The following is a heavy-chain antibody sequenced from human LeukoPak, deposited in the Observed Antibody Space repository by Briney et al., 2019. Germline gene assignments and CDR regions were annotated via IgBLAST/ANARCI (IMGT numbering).Heavy chain of an antibody. CDR3: ARWPHYYDSSGYPYYFDY. Sequence: GGSLRLSCAASGFAFSSYSMNWVRQAPGKGLEWVSSISSSSSYIYYADSVKGRFTISRDNAKNSLYLQMNSLRAEDTAVYYCARWPHYYDSSGYPYYFDYWGQGTLVTVSS. D-gene: IGHD3-22*01. CDR1: GFAFSSYS. J-gene: IGHJ4*02. V-gene: IGHV3-21*01. CDR2: ISSSSSYI.